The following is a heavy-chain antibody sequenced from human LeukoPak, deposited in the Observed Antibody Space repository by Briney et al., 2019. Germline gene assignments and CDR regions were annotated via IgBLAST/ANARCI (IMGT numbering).Heavy chain of an antibody. CDR1: GGSFSGYY. D-gene: IGHD3-22*01. J-gene: IGHJ4*02. CDR3: ARSLGHDSSREDLFDY. Sequence: WETLSLTCAVYGGSFSGYYWRWIRQPPGKGLEGIGEINHSGSTNYNPSLKSRDTISVDTSNNQFSLQLSSVVAADTAVYYCARSLGHDSSREDLFDYWGQGTLVTVSS. CDR2: INHSGST. V-gene: IGHV4-34*01.